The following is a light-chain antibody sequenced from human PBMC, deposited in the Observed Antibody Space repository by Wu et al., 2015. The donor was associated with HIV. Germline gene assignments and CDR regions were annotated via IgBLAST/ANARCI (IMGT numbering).Light chain of an antibody. CDR1: RNIANY. Sequence: DIQMTQSPSSLSASVGDRVTITCRASRNIANYLSWYQQRPGEVPNLLIFATTNLQRGVPSRFSGGGSGTDFTLTISSLQPEDVATYYCQKYNTAPWTFGQGTKVEMK. CDR2: ATT. V-gene: IGKV1-27*01. J-gene: IGKJ1*01. CDR3: QKYNTAPWT.